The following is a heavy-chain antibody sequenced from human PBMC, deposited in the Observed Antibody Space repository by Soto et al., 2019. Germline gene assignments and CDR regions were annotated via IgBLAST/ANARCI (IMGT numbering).Heavy chain of an antibody. D-gene: IGHD6-6*01. V-gene: IGHV4-59*01. CDR2: IYYSGST. CDR3: ARSEYSSPQFGY. Sequence: SETLSLTCTVSGGSISSYYWSWIRQPPGKGLEWIGYIYYSGSTNYNPSLKSRVTISVDTSKNQFSLKLSSVTAADTAVYYCARSEYSSPQFGYWGQGTLVTVSS. CDR1: GGSISSYY. J-gene: IGHJ4*02.